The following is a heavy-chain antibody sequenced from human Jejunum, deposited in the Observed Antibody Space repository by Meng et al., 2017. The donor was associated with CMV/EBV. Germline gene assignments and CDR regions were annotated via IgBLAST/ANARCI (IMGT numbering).Heavy chain of an antibody. Sequence: WISWAGQDPGMGLEWVGCIKGTTSAGAPAYAAPVTARFPISRDDSTTPLYLQMKSLKPEETAVYYCTTDSPVVGDPYQYYYGMEVWGQGTTVTVSS. CDR2: IKGTTSAGAP. CDR1: W. D-gene: IGHD2-15*01. J-gene: IGHJ6*02. CDR3: TTDSPVVGDPYQYYYGMEV. V-gene: IGHV3-15*01.